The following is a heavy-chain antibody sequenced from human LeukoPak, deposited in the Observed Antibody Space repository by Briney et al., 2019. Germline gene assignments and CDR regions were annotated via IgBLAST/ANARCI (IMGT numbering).Heavy chain of an antibody. Sequence: GGSLRLSCAASGFTFSNYGLNWVRQAPGKGLEWVSAISGSGGSTYYADSVKGRFTISRDNSKNTLYLQMNSLRAEDTAVYYCAKAEHSTTTRRYYYDSSGYGPVDYWGQGTLVTVSS. J-gene: IGHJ4*02. CDR2: ISGSGGST. CDR3: AKAEHSTTTRRYYYDSSGYGPVDY. CDR1: GFTFSNYG. V-gene: IGHV3-23*01. D-gene: IGHD3-22*01.